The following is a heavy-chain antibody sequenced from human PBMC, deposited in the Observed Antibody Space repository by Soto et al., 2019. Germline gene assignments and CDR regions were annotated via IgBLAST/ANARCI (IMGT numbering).Heavy chain of an antibody. V-gene: IGHV4-31*03. CDR2: IFYSGST. D-gene: IGHD2-8*01. CDR1: GGSVSSGAYY. J-gene: IGHJ4*02. CDR3: ARMLIGFCSNGVCYAVDY. Sequence: QVQLQESGPGMVKPSQTLSLTCTVSGGSVSSGAYYWSWIRQNPAKGLEWIGSIFYSGSTSFNPSLESRVVISLDTSKNQFSLNLSSVTAADTAVYYCARMLIGFCSNGVCYAVDYWGQGTLVTVSS.